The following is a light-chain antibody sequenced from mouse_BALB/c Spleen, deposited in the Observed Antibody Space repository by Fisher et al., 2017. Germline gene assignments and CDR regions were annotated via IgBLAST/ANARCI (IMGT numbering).Light chain of an antibody. J-gene: IGKJ5*01. V-gene: IGKV4-74*01. CDR1: SSVSSSY. CDR3: HQYHRSPPLT. Sequence: IVMTQSPALMSASLGERVTMTCTASSSVSSSYLHWYQQKPGSSPKLWIYSTSNLASGVPARFSGSGSGTSYSLTISSMEAEDAATYYCHQYHRSPPLTFGAGTKLELK. CDR2: STS.